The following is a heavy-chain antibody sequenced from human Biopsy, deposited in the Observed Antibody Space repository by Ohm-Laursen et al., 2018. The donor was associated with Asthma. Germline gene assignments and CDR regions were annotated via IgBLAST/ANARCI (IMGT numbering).Heavy chain of an antibody. CDR3: AATGYSGYYYRT. V-gene: IGHV1-8*02. D-gene: IGHD5-12*01. CDR1: GYPFTSFD. J-gene: IGHJ5*02. Sequence: ASVKVSCKASGYPFTSFDFNWVRLAAGQGLEWMGWMNPRSGVTNFAPKFRGRISMTRDASISTAYLEMSSLRSDDTALYFCAATGYSGYYYRTWGQGTLVTVSS. CDR2: MNPRSGVT.